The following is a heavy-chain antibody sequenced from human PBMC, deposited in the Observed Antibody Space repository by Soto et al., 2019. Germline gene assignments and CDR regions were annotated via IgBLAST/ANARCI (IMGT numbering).Heavy chain of an antibody. CDR2: INPNSGGT. D-gene: IGHD4-17*01. V-gene: IGHV1-2*02. J-gene: IGHJ6*02. CDR1: GYTFTGYY. Sequence: ASVKVSCKASGYTFTGYYMHWVLQAPGQGLEWMGWINPNSGGTNYAQKFQGRVTMTRDTSISTAYMELSRLRSDDTAVYYCAREIRGKDDYGGNLAYYYGMDVWGQGTTVTVSS. CDR3: AREIRGKDDYGGNLAYYYGMDV.